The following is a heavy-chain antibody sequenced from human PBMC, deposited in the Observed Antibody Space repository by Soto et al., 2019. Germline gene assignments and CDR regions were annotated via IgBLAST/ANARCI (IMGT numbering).Heavy chain of an antibody. CDR3: ATYGPLRPEEWFDT. Sequence: QVQLVQSGAEVKKPGASVKVSCKVYGYTLTKLSMHWVRQAPGKGLEWMGGFDPEEGETIYAQKFQGRVTMTEDTSTDTAYMELSSLRSEDAAVYYCATYGPLRPEEWFDTWGQQTLVTVSS. J-gene: IGHJ5*02. CDR2: FDPEEGET. D-gene: IGHD3-10*01. V-gene: IGHV1-24*01. CDR1: GYTLTKLS.